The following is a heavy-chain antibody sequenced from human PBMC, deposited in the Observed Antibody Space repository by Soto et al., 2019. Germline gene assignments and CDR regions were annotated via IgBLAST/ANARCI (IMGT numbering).Heavy chain of an antibody. J-gene: IGHJ3*02. CDR3: APYRTFFQI. CDR2: IYNSGST. CDR1: GGYISGGYYS. Sequence: ASETLSLTCAVSGGYISGGYYSWIWIRQPPGKGLEWIGLIYNSGSTYYNSSLKSRVTISVDRSTNHFFVNLTSVTAADTAVYYCAPYRTFFQIWGQGTMVTVSS. D-gene: IGHD1-1*01. V-gene: IGHV4-30-2*01.